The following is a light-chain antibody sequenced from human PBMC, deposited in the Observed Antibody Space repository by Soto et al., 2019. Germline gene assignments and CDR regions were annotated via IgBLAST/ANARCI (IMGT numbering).Light chain of an antibody. Sequence: EIVLTQSPGTLSLSPGERATLSCRASQSVSSSYLAWYQQKPGQAPRLLIYGASSRATGIPARFSGSGSGTDFTLTIISLEPEDFAVYYCQQRSNWPPGIAFGQGTRLEIK. CDR1: QSVSSSY. CDR3: QQRSNWPPGIA. V-gene: IGKV3D-20*02. J-gene: IGKJ5*01. CDR2: GAS.